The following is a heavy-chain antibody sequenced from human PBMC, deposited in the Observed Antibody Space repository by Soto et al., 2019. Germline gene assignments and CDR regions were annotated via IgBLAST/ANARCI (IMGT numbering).Heavy chain of an antibody. CDR3: ARAGELTYYYGMDV. CDR2: INPSGGST. D-gene: IGHD1-26*01. Sequence: ASVKGSCKTSGYTFNSYMHWVRQAPGQGLEWMGIINPSGGSTSYAQKFPGRVTMTRDTSTSTVYMELSSLRSEDTAVYYCARAGELTYYYGMDVWGQGTTVTVSS. J-gene: IGHJ6*02. CDR1: GYTFNSY. V-gene: IGHV1-46*02.